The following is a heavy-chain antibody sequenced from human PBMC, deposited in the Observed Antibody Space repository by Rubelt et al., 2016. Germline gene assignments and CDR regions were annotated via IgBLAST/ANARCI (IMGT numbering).Heavy chain of an antibody. V-gene: IGHV3-66*01. CDR1: GFTFSSYW. Sequence: VQLVESGGGVVQPGGSLRLSCAASGFTFSSYWMHWVRQAPGKGLEWVSVIYSGGGTDYADSVKSRFTISRDNSKNTLYLQRTSLGAEDTAVYYCARGAEYTSGWNNWFDPWGQGTLVTVSS. D-gene: IGHD6-19*01. CDR3: ARGAEYTSGWNNWFDP. CDR2: IYSGGGT. J-gene: IGHJ5*02.